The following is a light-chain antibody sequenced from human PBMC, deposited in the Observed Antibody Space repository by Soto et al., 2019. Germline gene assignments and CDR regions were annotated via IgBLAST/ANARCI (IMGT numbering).Light chain of an antibody. Sequence: DIQMTQSPSSLSASVGDRVTITCQVSQSISSYLNWYQQKPGKAPKLLIYAASSLQSGVPSRFSGSGSGTDFTLTISSLQPEDFATYYCQQSYSTPPTFGGGTKVDIK. CDR1: QSISSY. V-gene: IGKV1-39*01. CDR2: AAS. J-gene: IGKJ4*01. CDR3: QQSYSTPPT.